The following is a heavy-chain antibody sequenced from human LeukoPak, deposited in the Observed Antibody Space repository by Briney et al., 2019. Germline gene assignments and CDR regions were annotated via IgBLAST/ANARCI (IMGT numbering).Heavy chain of an antibody. CDR1: GGSISSYY. D-gene: IGHD4-17*01. J-gene: IGHJ3*02. CDR2: IYYSGST. CDR3: ATTTVVTPCAFDI. Sequence: SETPSLTCTVSGGSISSYYWSWIRQPPGKGLEWIGYIYYSGSTNYNPSLKSRVTISVDTSKNQFSLKLSSVTAADTAVYYCATTTVVTPCAFDIWGQGTMVTVSS. V-gene: IGHV4-59*08.